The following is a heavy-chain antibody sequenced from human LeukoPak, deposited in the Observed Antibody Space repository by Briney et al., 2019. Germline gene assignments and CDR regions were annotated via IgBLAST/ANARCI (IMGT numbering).Heavy chain of an antibody. V-gene: IGHV3-23*01. CDR1: GFTFSSYA. CDR2: ISGSGGST. Sequence: GGSLRLSCAASGFTFSSYAMSWVRQAPGKGLELVSAISGSGGSTYYADSVKGRFTISRDNSKNTLYLQMNSLRAEDTAVYYCAKIQLRLGELSSTQDDYWGQGTLVTVSS. CDR3: AKIQLRLGELSSTQDDY. J-gene: IGHJ4*02. D-gene: IGHD3-16*02.